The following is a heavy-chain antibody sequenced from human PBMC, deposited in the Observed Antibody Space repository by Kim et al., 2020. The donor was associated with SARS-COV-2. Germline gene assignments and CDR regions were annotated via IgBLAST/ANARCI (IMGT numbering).Heavy chain of an antibody. J-gene: IGHJ4*02. CDR3: ASLVVDTAMVDHLDY. V-gene: IGHV4-39*01. D-gene: IGHD5-18*01. Sequence: PSLKSRVTISVDTSKNQFSLKLSSVTAADTAVYYCASLVVDTAMVDHLDYWGQGTLVTVSS.